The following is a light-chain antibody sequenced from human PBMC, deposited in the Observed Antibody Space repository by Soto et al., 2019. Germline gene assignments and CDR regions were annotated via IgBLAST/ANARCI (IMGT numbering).Light chain of an antibody. CDR3: CSYVGATTYV. CDR1: SSTVGGFNV. J-gene: IGLJ1*01. CDR2: EGI. V-gene: IGLV2-23*01. Sequence: QSVRTQPASVSGSPGQSSTISCTGTSSTVGGFNVVSWYQQHPGKAPKVIIYEGIKRPSGVSNRFSGSNSGSTASLTISGLQAEDEADYYCCSYVGATTYVFGTGTKVTVL.